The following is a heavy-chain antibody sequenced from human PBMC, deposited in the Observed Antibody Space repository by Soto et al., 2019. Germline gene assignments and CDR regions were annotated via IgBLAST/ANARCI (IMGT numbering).Heavy chain of an antibody. CDR3: ARVVTMVRGVYWFDP. J-gene: IGHJ5*02. CDR1: GGSISIGGYS. CDR2: IYHSGST. D-gene: IGHD3-10*01. Sequence: SETLSLTCAVSGGSISIGGYSWSWIRQPPGKGLEWIGYIYHSGSTYYNPSLKSRVTISVDRSKNQFSLKLSSVTAADTAVYYCARVVTMVRGVYWFDPWGQGTMVTVSS. V-gene: IGHV4-30-2*01.